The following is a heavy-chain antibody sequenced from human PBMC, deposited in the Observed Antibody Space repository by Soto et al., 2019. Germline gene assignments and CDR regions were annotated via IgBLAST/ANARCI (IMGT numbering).Heavy chain of an antibody. CDR1: GGTFSSYT. J-gene: IGHJ4*02. CDR3: ARLAAAGRVDY. V-gene: IGHV1-69*02. Sequence: QVQLVQSGAEVKKPGSSVKVSCKASGGTFSSYTISWVRQAPGQGLEWMGRIIPIVGIANYAQKFQGRVTITADKSTSTAYMELSSLRSEDTAVYYCARLAAAGRVDYWGQGTLVTVSS. D-gene: IGHD6-13*01. CDR2: IIPIVGIA.